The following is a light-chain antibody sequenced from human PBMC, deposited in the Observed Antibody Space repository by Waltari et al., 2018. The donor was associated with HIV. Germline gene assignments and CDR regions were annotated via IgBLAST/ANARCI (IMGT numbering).Light chain of an antibody. CDR1: QSVSSSY. CDR3: QQYGSSPPLT. J-gene: IGKJ4*01. CDR2: GAS. V-gene: IGKV3-20*01. Sequence: EIVLTQSPGPLSLSPGERATLSCRASQSVSSSYLAWYPQKPGQAPRLLIYGASSRATGIPDRFSGSGSGTEFTLTISRLEPEDFAVYYCQQYGSSPPLTFGGGTKVEIK.